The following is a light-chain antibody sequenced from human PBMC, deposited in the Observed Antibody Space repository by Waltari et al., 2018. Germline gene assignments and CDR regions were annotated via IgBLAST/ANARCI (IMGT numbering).Light chain of an antibody. CDR1: NSDIGSFNY. CDR2: DVS. V-gene: IGLV2-14*03. Sequence: QAALTQPASVSGSPGQSITISCIGTNSDIGSFNYVSWYQQHPGKAPKLIISDVSKRPSGISNRFSGSKSGNTASLTISGLQAEDEAHYYCSSYTLTSYTNTAAWIFGGGTKLTVL. J-gene: IGLJ3*02. CDR3: SSYTLTSYTNTAAWI.